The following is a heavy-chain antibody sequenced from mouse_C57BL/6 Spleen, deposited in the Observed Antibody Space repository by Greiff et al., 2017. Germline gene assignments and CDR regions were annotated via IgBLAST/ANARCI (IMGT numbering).Heavy chain of an antibody. J-gene: IGHJ4*01. D-gene: IGHD2-1*01. V-gene: IGHV1-9*01. CDR2: ILPGSGST. CDR3: EREDIYYGNYEAMDY. Sequence: VKLMESGAELMKPGASVKLSCKATGYTFTGYWIEWVKQRPGHGLEWIGEILPGSGSTNYNEKFKGKATFTADTSSNTAYMPLSSLTTEDSAIYYCEREDIYYGNYEAMDYWGQGTSVTVSS. CDR1: GYTFTGYW.